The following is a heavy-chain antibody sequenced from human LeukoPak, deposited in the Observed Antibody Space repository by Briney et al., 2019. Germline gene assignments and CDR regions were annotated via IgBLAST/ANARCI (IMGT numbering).Heavy chain of an antibody. CDR2: IYYSGST. V-gene: IGHV4-31*03. D-gene: IGHD6-13*01. CDR3: ARHSRIAAAGDNWFDP. Sequence: SQTLSLTCTVSGGSISSGGYYWIWIRQHPGKGLEWIGSIYYSGSTYYNPSLKSRLTISVDTSKNQFSLKLTSVTAADTAVYYCARHSRIAAAGDNWFDPWGQGTLVTVSS. J-gene: IGHJ5*02. CDR1: GGSISSGGYY.